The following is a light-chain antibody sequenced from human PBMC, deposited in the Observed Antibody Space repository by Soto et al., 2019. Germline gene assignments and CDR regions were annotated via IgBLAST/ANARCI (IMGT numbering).Light chain of an antibody. Sequence: QSVLTQPPSASGTPGQRVTISCSGSSSNIGSNTVNWYQQLPGTAPKLLIYSNNQRPSGVPDLFSGSKSGTSASLAISALQSEDEADYYCAAWDDSLNGRYVVFGGGTKLTVL. CDR1: SSNIGSNT. CDR3: AAWDDSLNGRYVV. V-gene: IGLV1-44*01. CDR2: SNN. J-gene: IGLJ2*01.